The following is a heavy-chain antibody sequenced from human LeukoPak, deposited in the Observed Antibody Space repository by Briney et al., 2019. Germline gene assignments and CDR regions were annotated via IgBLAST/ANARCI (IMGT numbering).Heavy chain of an antibody. V-gene: IGHV3-23*01. CDR3: AKDFVRYNIQFDY. J-gene: IGHJ4*02. CDR2: ISGGGAGT. CDR1: GLSFGFYA. D-gene: IGHD1-14*01. Sequence: GGSLRLSCAASGLSFGFYAMSWVRQAPGKGLEWVPSISGGGAGTYYADSVRGRFTISRDNSKNTLYLQMDSLRAEDTALYYCAKDFVRYNIQFDYWGQGALVTVSS.